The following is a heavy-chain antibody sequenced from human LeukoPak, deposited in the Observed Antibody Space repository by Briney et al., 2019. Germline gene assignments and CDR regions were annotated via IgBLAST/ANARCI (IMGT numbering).Heavy chain of an antibody. V-gene: IGHV3-23*01. D-gene: IGHD3-9*01. CDR1: GFTFISYA. CDR3: AKDTYDIALIEYFQH. Sequence: PGGSLRLSCAASGFTFISYAMSWVRQAPGKGLEWVSTICGSGGSTYYADSVKGRFTISRDNSKNTLYLQMNSLRAEDTAVYYYAKDTYDIALIEYFQHWGQGTLVTVSS. J-gene: IGHJ1*01. CDR2: ICGSGGST.